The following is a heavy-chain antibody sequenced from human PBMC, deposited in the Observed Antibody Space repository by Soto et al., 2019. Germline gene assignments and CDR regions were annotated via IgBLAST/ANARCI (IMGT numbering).Heavy chain of an antibody. Sequence: QVHLVQSGAEVRKPGASVKVSCKASGYTFTTFHLHWVRLAPGQGLEWMGWINPDTGDSDYGQKFQGRVTLTRDTSMTTAYMELSSLTSDDTAIYFCARVRYGDCSCQYWGQGTPVSVSS. V-gene: IGHV1-2*02. CDR1: GYTFTTFH. J-gene: IGHJ4*02. CDR2: INPDTGDS. CDR3: ARVRYGDCSCQY. D-gene: IGHD2-21*02.